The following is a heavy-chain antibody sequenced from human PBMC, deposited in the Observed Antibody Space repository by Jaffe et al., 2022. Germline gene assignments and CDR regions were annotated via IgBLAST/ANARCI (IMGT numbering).Heavy chain of an antibody. D-gene: IGHD2-15*01. Sequence: QVQLQESGPGLVKPSQTLSLTCTVSGGSISSGSYYWSWIRQPAGKGLEWIGRIYTSGSTNYNPSLKSRVTISVDTSKNQFSLKLSSVTAADTAVYYCARDGVGTGYCSGGSCSDAFDIWGQGTMVTVSS. CDR2: IYTSGST. V-gene: IGHV4-61*02. J-gene: IGHJ3*02. CDR3: ARDGVGTGYCSGGSCSDAFDI. CDR1: GGSISSGSYY.